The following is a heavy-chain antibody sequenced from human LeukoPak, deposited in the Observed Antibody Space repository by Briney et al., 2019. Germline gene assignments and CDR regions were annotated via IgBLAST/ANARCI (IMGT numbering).Heavy chain of an antibody. V-gene: IGHV4-4*02. J-gene: IGHJ4*02. CDR1: GGSISSSNW. CDR3: ARGLKVYYGSGSYVD. CDR2: IYHSGST. D-gene: IGHD3-10*01. Sequence: SGTLSLTCAVSGGSISSSNWWSWVRQPPGKGLEWIGEIYHSGSTNYNPSLKSRVTISVDKSKNQFSLKLSSVTAADTAVYYCARGLKVYYGSGSYVDWGQGTLVTVSS.